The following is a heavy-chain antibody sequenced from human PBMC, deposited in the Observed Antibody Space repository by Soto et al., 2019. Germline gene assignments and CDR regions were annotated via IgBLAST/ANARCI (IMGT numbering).Heavy chain of an antibody. J-gene: IGHJ5*02. V-gene: IGHV3-11*01. CDR1: GGSISSGDYY. D-gene: IGHD3-16*01. CDR2: ISSSGSTI. Sequence: LSLTCTVSGGSISSGDYYMSWIRQAPGKGLEWVSYISSSGSTIYYADSVKGRFTISRDNAKNSLYLQMNSLRAEDTAVYYCARHDTDYASDWFDPWGQGTLVTVSS. CDR3: ARHDTDYASDWFDP.